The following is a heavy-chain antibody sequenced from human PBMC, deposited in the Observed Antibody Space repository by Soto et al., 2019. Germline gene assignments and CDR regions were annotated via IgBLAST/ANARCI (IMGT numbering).Heavy chain of an antibody. CDR3: ARDPDYDSSGYTGYFDL. J-gene: IGHJ2*01. D-gene: IGHD3-22*01. CDR2: LYYSGST. V-gene: IGHV4-31*02. Sequence: PSVTLSLTWTVSRGCINSGGYYWSWIRQPPGKGLEWIGYLYYSGSTDYNPPLKSRVTISVDTSKNQSSLKLSSVTAADTPVYYCARDPDYDSSGYTGYFDLWGRGTLVTVS. CDR1: RGCINSGGYY.